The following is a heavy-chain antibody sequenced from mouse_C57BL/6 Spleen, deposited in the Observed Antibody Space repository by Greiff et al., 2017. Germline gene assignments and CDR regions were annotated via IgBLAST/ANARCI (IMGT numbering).Heavy chain of an antibody. CDR3: ARAYGSDYFDY. Sequence: QVQLQQPGAELVRPGSSVTLSCKASGYTFTSYWMHWVKQRPIQGLEWIGNIDPSDSETHYNQKFKDKATLTVDKSSSTAYMQLSSLTSEDSAVYYCARAYGSDYFDYWGQGTTLTVSS. D-gene: IGHD1-1*01. CDR1: GYTFTSYW. CDR2: IDPSDSET. J-gene: IGHJ2*01. V-gene: IGHV1-52*01.